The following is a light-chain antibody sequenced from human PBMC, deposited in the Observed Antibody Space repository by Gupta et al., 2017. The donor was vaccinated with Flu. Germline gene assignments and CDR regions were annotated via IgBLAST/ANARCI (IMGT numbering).Light chain of an antibody. V-gene: IGKV2-28*01. J-gene: IGKJ1*01. CDR2: WGS. CDR1: QSLLHSNGYYY. Sequence: DIVLTQSPLSLPVTPGEPASVSCRSSQSLLHSNGYYYLDWYLQKPGQSPQLLIYWGSYRASGVPDRFSGSGSGTEFTLRISRVEAEDVGIYYCRQAVQTPETFGQGTKVEIK. CDR3: RQAVQTPET.